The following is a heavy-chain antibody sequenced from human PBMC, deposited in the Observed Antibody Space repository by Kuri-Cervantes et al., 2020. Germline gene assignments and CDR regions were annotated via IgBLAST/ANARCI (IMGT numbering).Heavy chain of an antibody. V-gene: IGHV3-30*18. CDR2: ISYDGSNT. Sequence: GESLKISCAASGFTFSSYGMHWVRPAPGKGLEWVAVISYDGSNTYYADSVKSRFTISRDNSKNTLYLQMNSLRAEDTAVYYCAKDLVVTAMPRGDWGQGTLVTVSS. CDR1: GFTFSSYG. J-gene: IGHJ4*02. D-gene: IGHD2-21*02. CDR3: AKDLVVTAMPRGD.